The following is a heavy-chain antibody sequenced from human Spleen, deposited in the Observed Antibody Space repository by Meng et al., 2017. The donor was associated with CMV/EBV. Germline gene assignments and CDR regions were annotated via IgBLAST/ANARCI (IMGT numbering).Heavy chain of an antibody. J-gene: IGHJ4*02. D-gene: IGHD4-17*01. CDR1: GFTVSSSY. CDR3: ARGGDYGDFHDPFDY. V-gene: IGHV3-66*02. CDR2: IYRGDST. Sequence: GESLKISCAASGFTVSSSYMTWVRQAPGKGLEWVSIIYRGDSTYYTDSVKGRFTISRDNSKNTLYLQMNSLRAEDTAVYYCARGGDYGDFHDPFDYWGQGTLVTVSS.